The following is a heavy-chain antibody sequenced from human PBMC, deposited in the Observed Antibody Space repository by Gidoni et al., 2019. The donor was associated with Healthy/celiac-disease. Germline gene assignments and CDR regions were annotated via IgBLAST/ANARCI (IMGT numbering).Heavy chain of an antibody. CDR3: ARGYGSVAGTLVYYYYGMDV. CDR2: INSDGSST. D-gene: IGHD6-19*01. V-gene: IGHV3-74*01. J-gene: IGHJ6*02. CDR1: GFTFSSYW. Sequence: AASGFTFSSYWMHWVRQAPGKGLVWVSRINSDGSSTSYADSVTGRFTSYRDNAKNTLYLQMNSLRAEDTAVYYCARGYGSVAGTLVYYYYGMDVWGQGTTVTVSS.